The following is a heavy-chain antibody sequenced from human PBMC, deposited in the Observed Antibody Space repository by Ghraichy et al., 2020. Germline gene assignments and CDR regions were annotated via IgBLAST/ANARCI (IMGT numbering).Heavy chain of an antibody. V-gene: IGHV5-51*01. D-gene: IGHD3-16*01. Sequence: GESLNISCKGSGYSFSTYWIGWVRQMPGKGLEWMGIIYPGDSNTRYSPSFQGQVTISADKSISTAYLQWSSLKASDTAMYYCARHGASNFGLFDYWGQGTLVTVSS. CDR2: IYPGDSNT. CDR3: ARHGASNFGLFDY. CDR1: GYSFSTYW. J-gene: IGHJ4*02.